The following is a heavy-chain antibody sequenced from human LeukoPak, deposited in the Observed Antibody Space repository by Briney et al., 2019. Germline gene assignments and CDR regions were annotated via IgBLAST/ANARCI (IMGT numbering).Heavy chain of an antibody. CDR2: IWSDGSTK. CDR3: ARDAATSVGMPHY. Sequence: PGRSLRLSCVASGFTFSSYGMHWVRQAPGKGLEWVAIIWSDGSTKYYVGSVKGRFTISRDSSKSTLYLQMNSLRAEDTAVYYCARDAATSVGMPHYWGQGTLVTVSS. D-gene: IGHD2-2*01. CDR1: GFTFSSYG. V-gene: IGHV3-33*01. J-gene: IGHJ4*02.